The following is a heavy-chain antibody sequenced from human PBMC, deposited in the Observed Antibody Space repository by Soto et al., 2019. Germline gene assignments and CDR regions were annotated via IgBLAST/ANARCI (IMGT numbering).Heavy chain of an antibody. Sequence: GGSLRLSCAASGFTFSSYAMSWVRQAPGKGLEWVSAISGSGGSTYYADSVKGRFTISRDNSKNTLYLQMNSLRAEDTAVYYCAKDLGNYDSSGYYSSSYFDYWGQGTLVTVSS. CDR2: ISGSGGST. V-gene: IGHV3-23*01. J-gene: IGHJ4*02. D-gene: IGHD3-22*01. CDR3: AKDLGNYDSSGYYSSSYFDY. CDR1: GFTFSSYA.